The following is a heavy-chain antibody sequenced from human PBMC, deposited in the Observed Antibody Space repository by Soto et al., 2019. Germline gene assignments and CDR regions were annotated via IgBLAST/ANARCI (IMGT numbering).Heavy chain of an antibody. Sequence: SETLSLTCTVSGGSISSSSYYWGWIRQPPGKGLEWIGSIYYSGSTYYNPSLKSRVTISVDTSKNQFSLKLSSVTAADTAVYYCARHGQQLNPYYYGMDVWGQGTTVTVSS. CDR1: GGSISSSSYY. D-gene: IGHD6-13*01. J-gene: IGHJ6*02. CDR2: IYYSGST. CDR3: ARHGQQLNPYYYGMDV. V-gene: IGHV4-39*01.